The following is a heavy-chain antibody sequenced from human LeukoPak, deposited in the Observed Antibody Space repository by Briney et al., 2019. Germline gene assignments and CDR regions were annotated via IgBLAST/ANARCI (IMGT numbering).Heavy chain of an antibody. D-gene: IGHD3-3*01. Sequence: ASVKVSCKASGYTFTSYGISWVRQAPGQGLEWMGWISAYNGNANYAQKLQGRVTMTTDTSTSTAYMELRSLRSDDTAVYYCASSFTIFGVVISHFDYWGQGTLVTVSS. CDR2: ISAYNGNA. CDR1: GYTFTSYG. V-gene: IGHV1-18*01. J-gene: IGHJ4*02. CDR3: ASSFTIFGVVISHFDY.